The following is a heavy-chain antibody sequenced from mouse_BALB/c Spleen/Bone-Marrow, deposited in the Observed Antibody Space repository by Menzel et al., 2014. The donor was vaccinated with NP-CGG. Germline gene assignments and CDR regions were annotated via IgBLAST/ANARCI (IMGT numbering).Heavy chain of an antibody. Sequence: EVQLVESGGGLVQPGGSLKLSCAASGFDFSRYWMNWVRQAPGNGLEWIGQINPDSDTINYTPSLKDKFIISRDNAKNTLYLQMSKVRSEDTALYYCARAKYGNPWFAYWGQGTLVTVSA. CDR2: INPDSDTI. V-gene: IGHV4-1*02. CDR3: ARAKYGNPWFAY. J-gene: IGHJ3*01. CDR1: GFDFSRYW. D-gene: IGHD2-10*02.